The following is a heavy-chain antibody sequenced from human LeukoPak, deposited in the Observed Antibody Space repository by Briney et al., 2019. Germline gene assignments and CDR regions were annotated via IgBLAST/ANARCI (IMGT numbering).Heavy chain of an antibody. J-gene: IGHJ4*02. CDR1: GYTFTGYY. Sequence: GASVKVSCKASGYTFTGYYMHWVRQAPGQGLEWMGWINPNSGDTKYSQKFQGRVTKTRDTSISTAYMELSRLRSDDTAVYYCATQRGSYLWGTDFDYWGQGTLATVSS. CDR3: ATQRGSYLWGTDFDY. V-gene: IGHV1-2*02. CDR2: INPNSGDT. D-gene: IGHD3-16*01.